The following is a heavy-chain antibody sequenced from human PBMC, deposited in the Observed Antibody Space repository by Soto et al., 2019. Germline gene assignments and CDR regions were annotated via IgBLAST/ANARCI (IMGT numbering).Heavy chain of an antibody. CDR3: AKDLEHDYTFHD. CDR1: GFTFSSYA. J-gene: IGHJ4*02. V-gene: IGHV3-23*01. CDR2: ISGSGGST. Sequence: GVLRLSCAASGFTFSSYAMSWVRQAPGKGLEWVSAISGSGGSTYYADSVKGRFTISRDNSKNTLYLQMNSLRAEDTAVYYCAKDLEHDYTFHDWGKGTLVTVSS. D-gene: IGHD4-4*01.